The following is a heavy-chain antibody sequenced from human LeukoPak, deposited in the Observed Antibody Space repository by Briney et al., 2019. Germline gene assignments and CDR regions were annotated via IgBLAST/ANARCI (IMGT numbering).Heavy chain of an antibody. Sequence: GASVKVSCKASGGTFSSYAISWVRQAPGQGLEWMGRIIPILGIANYAQKFQGRVTITADKSTSTAYMELSSLRSEDTAVYYCAREEDYYDSSGPLAFDIWGQGTMVTVSS. CDR2: IIPILGIA. J-gene: IGHJ3*02. CDR1: GGTFSSYA. V-gene: IGHV1-69*04. D-gene: IGHD3-22*01. CDR3: AREEDYYDSSGPLAFDI.